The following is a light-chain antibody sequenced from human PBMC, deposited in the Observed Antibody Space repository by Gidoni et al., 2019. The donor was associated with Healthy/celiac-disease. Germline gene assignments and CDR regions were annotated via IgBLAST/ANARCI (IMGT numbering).Light chain of an antibody. V-gene: IGKV1-39*01. Sequence: DPVTITCRASQSISSYLNWYQQKPGKAPKLLIYAASSLQSGVPSRFSGSGSGTDFTVTISSLQPEDFATHYCQQSYSTPYTFGQGTKLEIK. J-gene: IGKJ2*01. CDR1: QSISSY. CDR3: QQSYSTPYT. CDR2: AAS.